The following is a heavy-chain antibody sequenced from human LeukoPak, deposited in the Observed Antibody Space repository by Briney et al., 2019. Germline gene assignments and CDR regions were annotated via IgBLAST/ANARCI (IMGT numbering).Heavy chain of an antibody. J-gene: IGHJ4*02. CDR1: GFNLRNAW. CDR3: TTQRTYCSGGSCIDY. V-gene: IGHV3-15*01. CDR2: IKSKTDGGTT. D-gene: IGHD2-15*01. Sequence: GASLRLSCAASGFNLRNAWMSWVRPAAGKGVDWVDRIKSKTDGGTTDYAAHVKGRFTISRDDSKNTLYLQMNSLKTEDTAVYYCTTQRTYCSGGSCIDYWGQGTLVTVSS.